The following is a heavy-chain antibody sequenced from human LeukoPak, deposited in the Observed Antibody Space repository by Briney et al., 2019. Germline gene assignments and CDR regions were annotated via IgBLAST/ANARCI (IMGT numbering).Heavy chain of an antibody. Sequence: LRLSCAASGFTFSSYSMNWVRQPPGKGLEWIGYIYYSGSTYYNPSLKSRVTISLDPSKNQFSLKLTSVTAADTAVYYCARAGMYYYDSGGYFPDYWGQGTLVTVSS. J-gene: IGHJ4*02. CDR1: GFTFSSYS. D-gene: IGHD3-22*01. CDR2: IYYSGST. CDR3: ARAGMYYYDSGGYFPDY. V-gene: IGHV4-30-4*08.